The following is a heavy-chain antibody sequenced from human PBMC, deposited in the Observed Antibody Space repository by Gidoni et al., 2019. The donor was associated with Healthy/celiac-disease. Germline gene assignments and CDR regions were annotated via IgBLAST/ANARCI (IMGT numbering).Heavy chain of an antibody. CDR1: GGSFSGYY. Sequence: HVQLQQWGAGLLKPSETLSLTCAVYGGSFSGYYWSWIRQPPGKGLEWIGEINHSGSTNYKQSIKSRVTISVDTSKNQFYLKMSSVTAEDTAVYYCARDILGGSYNAFDIWGQGTMVTVSS. CDR3: ARDILGGSYNAFDI. CDR2: INHSGST. J-gene: IGHJ3*02. D-gene: IGHD1-26*01. V-gene: IGHV4-34*01.